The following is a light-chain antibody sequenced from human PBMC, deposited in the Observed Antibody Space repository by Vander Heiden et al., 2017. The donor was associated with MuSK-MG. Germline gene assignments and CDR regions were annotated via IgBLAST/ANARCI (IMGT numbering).Light chain of an antibody. CDR2: EVR. V-gene: IGLV2-14*01. CDR1: SSDVGAYDY. J-gene: IGLJ2*01. Sequence: QSALTQPASVSGSLGQSITISCTGTSSDVGAYDYVSWYQQHPGRAPKLIIYEVRNRPSGVPDRFSGAKSGTTASLTISGLQAEDEADYHCNSYTRSSTIVVFGGGTRLTVL. CDR3: NSYTRSSTIVV.